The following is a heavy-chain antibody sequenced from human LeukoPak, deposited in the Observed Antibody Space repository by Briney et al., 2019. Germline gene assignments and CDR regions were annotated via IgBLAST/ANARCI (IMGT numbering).Heavy chain of an antibody. Sequence: GRSLRLSCAASGFTFSIFDIHWVRQATGKGLEWVSAIGTAVDTYYPGSFKGRFTISRENAKNFLYLKMNSLRAGDTAVYYCARAPGTTHYYGMDVWGQGTTVTVSS. D-gene: IGHD1-1*01. CDR2: IGTAVDT. CDR3: ARAPGTTHYYGMDV. J-gene: IGHJ6*02. V-gene: IGHV3-13*01. CDR1: GFTFSIFD.